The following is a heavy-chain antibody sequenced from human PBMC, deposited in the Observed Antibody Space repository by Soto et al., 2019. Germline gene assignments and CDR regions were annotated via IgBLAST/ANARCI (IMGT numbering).Heavy chain of an antibody. V-gene: IGHV4-59*01. J-gene: IGHJ4*02. D-gene: IGHD1-1*01. CDR1: GGSISSYY. CDR3: ASRDNSRGGVFDY. Sequence: SETLSLTCTVSGGSISSYYWSWIRQPPGKGLEWIAYIYYSGTTNYNPSLKSRFTLSLDTSKNRFSLKLSSLTAADTAVYYWASRDNSRGGVFDYWGQGTLVTVSS. CDR2: IYYSGTT.